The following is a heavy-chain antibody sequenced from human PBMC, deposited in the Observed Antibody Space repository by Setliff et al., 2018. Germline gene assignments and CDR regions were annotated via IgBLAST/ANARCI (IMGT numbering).Heavy chain of an antibody. CDR2: IIPIFGTA. CDR3: ARSAITGTTRKYYYYMDV. J-gene: IGHJ6*03. Sequence: SVKVSCKASGGTFSSYAISWVRQAPGQGLEWMGGIIPIFGTANYAQKFQGRVTITADKSTSTAYMELSSLTSEDTAVYYCARSAITGTTRKYYYYMDVWGQGTTVTVSS. V-gene: IGHV1-69*06. D-gene: IGHD1-7*01. CDR1: GGTFSSYA.